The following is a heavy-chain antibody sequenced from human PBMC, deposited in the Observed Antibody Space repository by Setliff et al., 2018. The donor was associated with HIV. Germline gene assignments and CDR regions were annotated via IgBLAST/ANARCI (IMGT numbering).Heavy chain of an antibody. CDR2: IKQDGSEK. D-gene: IGHD5-18*01. J-gene: IGHJ4*02. Sequence: QPGGSLRLSCAASGFRFSTYWMTWVRQAPGKGLEWVANIKQDGSEKYYVDSVKGRFTLSRDNAKNSLYLQMNSLRAEDTAVYYCARVADGYNSYFDYWGQGTVVTVSS. CDR3: ARVADGYNSYFDY. V-gene: IGHV3-7*01. CDR1: GFRFSTYW.